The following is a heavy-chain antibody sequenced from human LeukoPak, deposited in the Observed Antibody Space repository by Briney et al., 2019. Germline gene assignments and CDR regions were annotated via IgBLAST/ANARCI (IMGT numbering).Heavy chain of an antibody. CDR2: INPSGGST. CDR1: GYTFTSYY. Sequence: GASVKVSCKASGYTFTSYYMHWVRQAPGQGLEWMGIINPSGGSTSYAQKFQGRVTMTRDTSTSTVYMELRSLRSGDTAVYYCARHRPFITMVRGVTPPTGMDVWGKGTTVTVSS. J-gene: IGHJ6*04. D-gene: IGHD3-10*01. V-gene: IGHV1-46*01. CDR3: ARHRPFITMVRGVTPPTGMDV.